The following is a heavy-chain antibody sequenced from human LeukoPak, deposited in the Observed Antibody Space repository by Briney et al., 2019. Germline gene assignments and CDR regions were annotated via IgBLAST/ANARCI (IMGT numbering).Heavy chain of an antibody. CDR3: PTRPDITATGPGWFDP. J-gene: IGHJ5*02. CDR1: GGSFSGYY. V-gene: IGHV4-34*01. Sequence: SETLSLTCVVYGGSFSGYYWSWIRQPPGKGLEWIGEINHSESTNYNPSLKSRVTVSLDTSKNQFSLKLRSVTAADTAVYYCPTRPDITATGPGWFDPWGQGTLVTVSS. CDR2: INHSEST. D-gene: IGHD6-13*01.